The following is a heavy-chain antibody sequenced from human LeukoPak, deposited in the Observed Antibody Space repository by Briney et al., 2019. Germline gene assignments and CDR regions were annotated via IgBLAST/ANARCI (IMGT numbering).Heavy chain of an antibody. CDR2: IKQDGSEK. CDR3: ARDGRITIFGVVIITFDY. Sequence: GGSLRLSCAASGFTFSSYWMSWVRQAPGKGLEWVANIKQDGSEKYYVDSVKGRFTISRDNAKNSLYLEMNSLRAEDTAVYYCARDGRITIFGVVIITFDYWGQGTLVTVSS. D-gene: IGHD3-3*01. J-gene: IGHJ4*02. V-gene: IGHV3-7*01. CDR1: GFTFSSYW.